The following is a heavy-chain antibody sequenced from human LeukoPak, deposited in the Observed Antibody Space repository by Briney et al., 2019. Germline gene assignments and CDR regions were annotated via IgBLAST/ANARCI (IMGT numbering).Heavy chain of an antibody. V-gene: IGHV4-4*07. D-gene: IGHD3-3*01. CDR3: ARDFSYYDFWSGYYNAGSNWFDP. CDR2: IYTSGST. Sequence: SETLSLTCTVSGGSISSYYWSWIRQPAWKRLECIGRIYTSGSTNYNPFLKSRVTMSVDTSKNQFSLKLSSVTAADTAVYYCARDFSYYDFWSGYYNAGSNWFDPWGQGTLVTVSS. J-gene: IGHJ5*02. CDR1: GGSISSYY.